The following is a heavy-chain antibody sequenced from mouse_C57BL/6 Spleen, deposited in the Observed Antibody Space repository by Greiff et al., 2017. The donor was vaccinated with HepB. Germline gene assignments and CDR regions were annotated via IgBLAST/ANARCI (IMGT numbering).Heavy chain of an antibody. J-gene: IGHJ1*03. CDR3: ARDGSSLYFDV. CDR2: IDPSDSET. V-gene: IGHV1-52*01. Sequence: QVQLQQSGAELVRPGSSVKLSCKASGYTFTSYWMHWVKQRPIQGLEWIGNIDPSDSETHYNQKFKDKATLTVDKSSSTAYMQLSSLTSEDSAVYYCARDGSSLYFDVWGTGTTVTVSS. D-gene: IGHD1-1*01. CDR1: GYTFTSYW.